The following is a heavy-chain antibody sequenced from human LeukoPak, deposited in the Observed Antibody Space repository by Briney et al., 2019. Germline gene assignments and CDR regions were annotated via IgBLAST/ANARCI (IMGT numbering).Heavy chain of an antibody. D-gene: IGHD2-2*01. CDR3: ARSVNVKPYCNTISCSGEGMDV. CDR1: GYTFTSYG. V-gene: IGHV1-18*01. J-gene: IGHJ6*02. Sequence: ASVKVSCKASGYTFTSYGISWVRQAPGQGLEWMGWISGYNGNTDYAQKFQDRVSMTTDTSTSTVYLELRSLRSDDTAVYYCARSVNVKPYCNTISCSGEGMDVWGQGTTVTVSS. CDR2: ISGYNGNT.